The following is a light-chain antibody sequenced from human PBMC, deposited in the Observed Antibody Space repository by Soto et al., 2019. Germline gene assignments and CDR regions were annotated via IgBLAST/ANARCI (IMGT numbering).Light chain of an antibody. Sequence: EIVMTQSPATLSVSPGERATLSCRASQSVSSNLAWYQQKPGQAPRLLIYGASTRATGIPARFSGSGSGTEFTLTITSLQSEYFSVYYCQQYDNWPQMFGQGPRVDIK. V-gene: IGKV3-15*01. J-gene: IGKJ1*01. CDR2: GAS. CDR1: QSVSSN. CDR3: QQYDNWPQM.